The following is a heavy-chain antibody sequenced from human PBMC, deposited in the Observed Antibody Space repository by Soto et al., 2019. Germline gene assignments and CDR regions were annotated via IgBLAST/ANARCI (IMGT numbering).Heavy chain of an antibody. J-gene: IGHJ4*02. CDR3: RDRHSTRR. Sequence: GGSLRLSCAASGFTFSSYSMSWVRQVPGMGLEWVATIKGDGSEKYYVDSVKGRFTISRDNAKKSLYLQMNRLRVEDTAVYYCRDRHSTRRWGPGTLVTVS. CDR2: IKGDGSEK. D-gene: IGHD2-15*01. V-gene: IGHV3-7*01. CDR1: GFTFSSYS.